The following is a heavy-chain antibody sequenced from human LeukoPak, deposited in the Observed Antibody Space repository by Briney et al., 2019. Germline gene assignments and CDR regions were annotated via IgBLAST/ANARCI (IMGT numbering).Heavy chain of an antibody. Sequence: SETLSLTCTVSGGSIRSHYWSWIRQPPGKGLEWIGYVHYSGRTNYNPSLKSRVTISVDTSKNQFSLKLSSVTAADTAVYYCARADCTDGVCYKFYFDFWGQGTLVTVSS. CDR2: VHYSGRT. CDR1: GGSIRSHY. V-gene: IGHV4-59*11. D-gene: IGHD2-8*01. CDR3: ARADCTDGVCYKFYFDF. J-gene: IGHJ4*02.